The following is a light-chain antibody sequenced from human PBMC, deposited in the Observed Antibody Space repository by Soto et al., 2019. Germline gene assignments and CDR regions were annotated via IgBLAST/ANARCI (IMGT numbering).Light chain of an antibody. V-gene: IGLV2-14*01. CDR2: DVS. CDR1: SSDVGGYNY. CDR3: SSYTSSSSLGV. Sequence: QSALTQPASVSGSPGQWITISCTGTSSDVGGYNYVSWYQQHPGKAPKLMIYDVSDRPSGVSNRFSGSKSGNTASLTIFGLQAEDEADYYCSSYTSSSSLGVFGGGTKVTVL. J-gene: IGLJ3*02.